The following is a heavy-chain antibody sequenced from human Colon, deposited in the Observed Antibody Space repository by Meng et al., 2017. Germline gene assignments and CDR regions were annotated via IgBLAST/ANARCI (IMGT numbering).Heavy chain of an antibody. CDR1: GFTFHNFA. J-gene: IGHJ4*02. CDR2: ICADGDCE. CDR3: AKDRGLLGVGRCLDY. V-gene: IGHV3-23*01. Sequence: GESLKISCAASGFTFHNFAMSWVRQAPGKGLEWVATICADGDCEYFADSVKGRFIISRDNAQHTVYLQMDRLRTDDTAVYYCAKDRGLLGVGRCLDYWAPGTLVTFPS. D-gene: IGHD3-10*01.